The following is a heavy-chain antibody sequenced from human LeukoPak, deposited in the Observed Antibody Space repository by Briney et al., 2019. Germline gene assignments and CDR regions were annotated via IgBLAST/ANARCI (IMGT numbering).Heavy chain of an antibody. CDR3: ARDLRIASSDDWFDP. V-gene: IGHV1-69*05. CDR1: GGTFSSYA. J-gene: IGHJ5*02. CDR2: VFPIFGAP. Sequence: ASVKVSCKASGGTFSSYAINWVRQAPGQGLEWMGGVFPIFGAPNYAHRFQGRLTITTDESTRTAYMNLTSLRSEDTAVYYCARDLRIASSDDWFDPWGQGTLVTVSS. D-gene: IGHD6-19*01.